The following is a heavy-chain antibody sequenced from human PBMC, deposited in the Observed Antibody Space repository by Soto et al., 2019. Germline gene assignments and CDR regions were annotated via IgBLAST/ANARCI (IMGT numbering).Heavy chain of an antibody. CDR2: IKQDGSEK. J-gene: IGHJ6*02. CDR1: GFTFSSYW. V-gene: IGHV3-7*05. CDR3: ARAPYSNYVDYYYGMDV. Sequence: GGSLRLSCAASGFTFSSYWMSWVRQAPGKGLEWVANIKQDGSEKYYVDSVKGRFTISRDNAKNSLYLQMNSLRAEDTAVYYCARAPYSNYVDYYYGMDVWGQGTTVTVSS. D-gene: IGHD4-4*01.